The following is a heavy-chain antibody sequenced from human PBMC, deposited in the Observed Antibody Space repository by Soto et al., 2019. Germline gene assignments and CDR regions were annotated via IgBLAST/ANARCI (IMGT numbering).Heavy chain of an antibody. CDR3: ARDHGGYSGY. CDR2: IYYSGST. V-gene: IGHV4-59*01. Sequence: PSETLSLTCTVSGGSISSYYWSWIRQPPGKGLEWIGYIYYSGSTNYNPSLKSRVTISVDTSKNQFSLKLSSVTAADTAVYYCARDHGGYSGYWGQGTLVTVSS. J-gene: IGHJ4*02. CDR1: GGSISSYY. D-gene: IGHD2-21*02.